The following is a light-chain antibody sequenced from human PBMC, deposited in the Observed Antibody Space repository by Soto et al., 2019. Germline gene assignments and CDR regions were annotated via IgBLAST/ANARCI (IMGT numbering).Light chain of an antibody. CDR1: QSINRH. Sequence: EIVLTQSPATLSLSPGERATLSCRASQSINRHLAWYHQKPGQAPRLLIYGASTRATGIPARFSGSGSGTEFTLTDNSLQSEDFAVYYCQQYNNWPRTFGQGTKVDIK. CDR2: GAS. CDR3: QQYNNWPRT. V-gene: IGKV3-15*01. J-gene: IGKJ1*01.